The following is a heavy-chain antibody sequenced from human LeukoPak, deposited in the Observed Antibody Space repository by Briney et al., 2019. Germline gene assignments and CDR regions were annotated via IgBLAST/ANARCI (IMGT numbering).Heavy chain of an antibody. CDR1: GGSIISSSYY. D-gene: IGHD6-13*01. Sequence: PSETLSLTCTVSGGSIISSSYYWGCIRPRTGKGLEWIGSIYYSGSTYYNPSLKSRVTISVDTSKNQFSLKLSSVTAADTAVYYCARDRAAGSYYYYYMDVWGKGTTVTVSS. CDR3: ARDRAAGSYYYYYMDV. J-gene: IGHJ6*03. V-gene: IGHV4-39*07. CDR2: IYYSGST.